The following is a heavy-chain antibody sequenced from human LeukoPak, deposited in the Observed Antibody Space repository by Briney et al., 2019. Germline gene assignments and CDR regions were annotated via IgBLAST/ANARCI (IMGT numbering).Heavy chain of an antibody. J-gene: IGHJ5*02. D-gene: IGHD3-3*01. CDR1: GFTFSSYS. V-gene: IGHV3-21*01. CDR2: ISSSSSYI. CDR3: ARDYDFWSGYSYNWFDP. Sequence: PAGSLRLSCAASGFTFSSYSMNWVRQAPGKGPEWVSSISSSSSYIYYADSVKGRFTISRDNAKNSLYLQMNSLRAEDTAVYYCARDYDFWSGYSYNWFDPWGQGTLVTVSS.